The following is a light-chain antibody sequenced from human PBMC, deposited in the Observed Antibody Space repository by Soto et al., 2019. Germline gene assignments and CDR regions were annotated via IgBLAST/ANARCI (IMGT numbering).Light chain of an antibody. CDR1: QSISRN. CDR3: QQYNSWTSIT. CDR2: GAS. J-gene: IGKJ5*01. V-gene: IGKV3-15*01. Sequence: EIVMTQSPATLSVSPGERVTLSCRASQSISRNLGWYQQRPGQAPRLLIYGASTRATGIPPRFSGSGSGTEFTLTIRSLQSADIAIYYCQQYNSWTSITFGQGTRLEIK.